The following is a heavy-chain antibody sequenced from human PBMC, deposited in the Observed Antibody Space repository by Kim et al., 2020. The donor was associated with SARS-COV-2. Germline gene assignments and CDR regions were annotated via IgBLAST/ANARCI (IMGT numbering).Heavy chain of an antibody. Sequence: ASVKVSCKASGYTFTGYYMHWVRHAPGQGLEWMGRINPNSGGTNYAQTFQGRVTMTRDTSISTAYMELSRLRSDDTAVYYCARVRGGIDGYKPGHYYYYGMDGWSQGATVTVS. CDR3: ARVRGGIDGYKPGHYYYYGMDG. V-gene: IGHV1-2*06. J-gene: IGHJ6*02. CDR1: GYTFTGYY. CDR2: INPNSGGT. D-gene: IGHD5-12*01.